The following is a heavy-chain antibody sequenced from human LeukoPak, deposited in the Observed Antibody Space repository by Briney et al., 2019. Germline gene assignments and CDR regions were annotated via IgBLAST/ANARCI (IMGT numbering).Heavy chain of an antibody. CDR3: ARFSRGTSSGS. Sequence: GGSLRLSCAASGFTFSSYWMSWVRQAPGKGLEWVANINQDGSNKQYVDSVKGRFAISRDNAKNSLYLQMNSLRAEDTAVYYCARFSRGTSSGSWGQGTLVTVSS. CDR2: INQDGSNK. D-gene: IGHD2-2*01. J-gene: IGHJ5*02. V-gene: IGHV3-7*01. CDR1: GFTFSSYW.